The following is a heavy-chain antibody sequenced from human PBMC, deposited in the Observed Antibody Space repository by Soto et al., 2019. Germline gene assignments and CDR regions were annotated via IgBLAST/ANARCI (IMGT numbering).Heavy chain of an antibody. D-gene: IGHD4-17*01. V-gene: IGHV1-46*01. J-gene: IGHJ6*02. CDR3: ARGINGDERSYYYYGMDV. CDR2: INPSGGST. Sequence: ASVKVSCTASGYTFTSYYMHWVRQAPGQGLEWMGIINPSGGSTSYAQKFQGRVTMTRDTSTSTVYMELSSLRSEDTAVYYCARGINGDERSYYYYGMDVWGQGTTVTVSS. CDR1: GYTFTSYY.